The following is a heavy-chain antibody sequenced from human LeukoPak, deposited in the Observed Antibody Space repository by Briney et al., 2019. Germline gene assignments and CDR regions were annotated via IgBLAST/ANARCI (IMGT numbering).Heavy chain of an antibody. D-gene: IGHD2-21*02. CDR1: GLTFSDYY. Sequence: PGGSLRLSCAASGLTFSDYYMSWIRQAPGKGLEWVSYISSSGSTIYYADSVKGRFTISRDNAKNSLYLQMNSLRAEDTAVYYCARGWRHIVVVTALFDYWGQGTLVTVSS. CDR3: ARGWRHIVVVTALFDY. J-gene: IGHJ4*02. CDR2: ISSSGSTI. V-gene: IGHV3-11*01.